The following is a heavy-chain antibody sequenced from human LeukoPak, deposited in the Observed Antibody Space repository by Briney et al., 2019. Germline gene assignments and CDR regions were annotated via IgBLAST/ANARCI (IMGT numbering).Heavy chain of an antibody. CDR1: GFTFSQYW. Sequence: SGGSLRLSCAASGFTFSQYWMSWVRQAPGKGLEWVSAISGSGGSTYYADSAKGRFTISRDNSKNTLYLQMNSLRAEDTAVYYCAKEGGYCSGGSCYLRRAYYFDYWGQGTLVTVSS. D-gene: IGHD2-15*01. CDR2: ISGSGGST. V-gene: IGHV3-23*01. J-gene: IGHJ4*02. CDR3: AKEGGYCSGGSCYLRRAYYFDY.